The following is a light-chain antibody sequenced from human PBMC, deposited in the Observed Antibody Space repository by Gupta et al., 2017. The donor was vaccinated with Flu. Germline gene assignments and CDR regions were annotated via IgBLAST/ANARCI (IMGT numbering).Light chain of an antibody. CDR2: TTS. Sequence: PSALTATVGDKVTITCRASHSINRWLAWYQQKPGQAPKLVIYTTSAWQSGVPSRFSGSGSGTEFTLTISSLQPDDFATYYCQQYSSYPRTFGQGTKVEIK. V-gene: IGKV1-5*03. CDR3: QQYSSYPRT. J-gene: IGKJ1*01. CDR1: HSINRW.